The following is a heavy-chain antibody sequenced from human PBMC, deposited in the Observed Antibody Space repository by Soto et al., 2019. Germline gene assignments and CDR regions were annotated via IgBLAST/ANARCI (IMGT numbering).Heavy chain of an antibody. D-gene: IGHD3-16*01. V-gene: IGHV2-5*02. CDR1: GFSLITSGVG. CDR2: IYWDDDK. Sequence: QITLKESGPTLVKPTQTLTLTCTISGFSLITSGVGVGWIRQPPGTALEWLALIYWDDDKPYSPSLKSRLTITKDTSKTQVVLTMTNMDPVDTATYYCAHIVTGCFTWGRGALVTVSS. J-gene: IGHJ5*02. CDR3: AHIVTGCFT.